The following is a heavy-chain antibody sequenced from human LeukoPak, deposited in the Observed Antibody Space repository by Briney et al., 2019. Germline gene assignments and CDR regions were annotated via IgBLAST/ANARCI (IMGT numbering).Heavy chain of an antibody. D-gene: IGHD1-26*01. CDR1: GFTVSSNY. CDR2: IYSGGST. J-gene: IGHJ4*02. Sequence: GGSLRLSCAASGFTVSSNYMSWVRQAPGKGLEWVSVIYSGGSTYYAGSVKGRFTISRDNSKNTLYLQMNSLRAEDTAVYYCARGPSLKSGSYSLGYWGQGTLVTVSS. CDR3: ARGPSLKSGSYSLGY. V-gene: IGHV3-53*01.